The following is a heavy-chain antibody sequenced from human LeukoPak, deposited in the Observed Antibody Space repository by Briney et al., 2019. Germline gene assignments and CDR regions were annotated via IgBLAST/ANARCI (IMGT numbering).Heavy chain of an antibody. CDR2: INHSGST. Sequence: PSETLSLTCAVYGGSFSGYYWSWIRQPPGKGLEWIGEINHSGSTNYNPSLKSRVTISVDTSKNQSSLKLSSVTAADTAVYYCARRVGVALDYWGQGTLVTVSS. D-gene: IGHD2-21*01. CDR1: GGSFSGYY. CDR3: ARRVGVALDY. J-gene: IGHJ4*02. V-gene: IGHV4-34*01.